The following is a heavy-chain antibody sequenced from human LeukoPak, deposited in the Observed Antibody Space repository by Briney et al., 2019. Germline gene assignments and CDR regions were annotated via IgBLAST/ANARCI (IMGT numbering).Heavy chain of an antibody. Sequence: GGSLRLSCAASGFTFSSYWMSWVRQAPGKGLEWVANIKQDGSEKYYVDSVKGRFTISRDNAKNSLYLQMNSLRAEDTALYYCAKDIGYSYGYGVYFDYWGQGTLVTVSS. D-gene: IGHD5-18*01. CDR1: GFTFSSYW. V-gene: IGHV3-7*03. CDR2: IKQDGSEK. J-gene: IGHJ4*02. CDR3: AKDIGYSYGYGVYFDY.